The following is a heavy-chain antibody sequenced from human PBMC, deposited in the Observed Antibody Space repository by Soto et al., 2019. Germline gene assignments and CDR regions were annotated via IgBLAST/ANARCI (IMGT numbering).Heavy chain of an antibody. Sequence: PSETLSLTCTVSGVPISTDDYYWTWIRQPTGKGLEWIGYIYYSGSTYYNWSLKRRVTISIDTSKNQFSLNLSSVTAADTAVYYCASGKGVDGSHYFDNWGQRTLVTVSS. D-gene: IGHD1-26*01. V-gene: IGHV4-30-4*01. J-gene: IGHJ4*02. CDR3: ASGKGVDGSHYFDN. CDR2: IYYSGST. CDR1: GVPISTDDYY.